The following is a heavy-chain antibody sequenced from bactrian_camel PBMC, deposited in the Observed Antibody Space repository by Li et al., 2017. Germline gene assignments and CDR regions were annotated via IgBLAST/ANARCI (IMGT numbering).Heavy chain of an antibody. J-gene: IGHJ4*01. V-gene: IGHV3S53*01. D-gene: IGHD3*01. CDR2: IDKFGNT. CDR1: GYTVSERD. Sequence: HVQLVESGGGSVETGGSLRLSCASSGYTVSERDMGWFRQAPGKEREGVATIDKFGNTKYADSVKGRFTISRDNAKNTVYLQLNSLKSEDTARYSCSNGADRGQGTQVTVS.